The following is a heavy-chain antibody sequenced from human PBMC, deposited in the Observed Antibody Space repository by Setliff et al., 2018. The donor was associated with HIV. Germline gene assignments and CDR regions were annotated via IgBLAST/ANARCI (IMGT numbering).Heavy chain of an antibody. CDR1: GGSISSGGYY. CDR2: IYYSGST. D-gene: IGHD3-10*01. V-gene: IGHV4-31*03. J-gene: IGHJ6*03. Sequence: SETLSLTCTVFGGSISSGGYYWSWIRQHPGKGLEWIGYIYYSGSTYYNPSLKSRVTISVDTSKNQFSLKLSSVTAADTAVYYCARVYYYGSPHMDVWGKGTTVTVSS. CDR3: ARVYYYGSPHMDV.